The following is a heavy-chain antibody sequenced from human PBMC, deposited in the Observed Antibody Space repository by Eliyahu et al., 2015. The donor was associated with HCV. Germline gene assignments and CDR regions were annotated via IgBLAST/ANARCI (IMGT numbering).Heavy chain of an antibody. CDR2: ISYDGSNK. V-gene: IGHV3-30*18. D-gene: IGHD1-26*01. CDR3: AKGYIRKEWEPFDY. J-gene: IGHJ4*02. CDR1: GFTFISYG. Sequence: QVQLVESGGGVVQPGRSLRLSCAASGFTFISYGMHWVRQAPGKGLEWVAVISYDGSNKYYADSVKGRFTISRDNSKNTLYLQMNSLRAEDTAVYYCAKGYIRKEWEPFDYWGQGTLVTVSS.